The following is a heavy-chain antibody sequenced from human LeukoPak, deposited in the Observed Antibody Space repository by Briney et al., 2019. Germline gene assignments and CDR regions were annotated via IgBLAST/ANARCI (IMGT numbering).Heavy chain of an antibody. CDR2: ISYDGSNK. V-gene: IGHV3-30-3*01. CDR1: GFTFSSYA. Sequence: PGGSLRLSCAASGFTFSSYAMHWVRQAPGKGLEWVAAISYDGSNKYYADSVKGRFTISRDNSKNTLYLQTNSLRAEDTAVYYCARDRPHYYDSSGYAPDDYWGQGTLVTVSS. D-gene: IGHD3-22*01. J-gene: IGHJ4*02. CDR3: ARDRPHYYDSSGYAPDDY.